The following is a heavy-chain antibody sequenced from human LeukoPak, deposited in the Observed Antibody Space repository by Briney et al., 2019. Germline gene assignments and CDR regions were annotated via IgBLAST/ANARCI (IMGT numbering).Heavy chain of an antibody. V-gene: IGHV4-39*07. CDR3: ARGQTDIGYSYGYRMIYYFDY. CDR2: IYYTGNT. J-gene: IGHJ4*02. Sequence: PSETLSLTCSVSGDSITGYYWGWIRQPPGKGLEWIGNIYYTGNTYYNSSLKSRVTISLDTSRNQFSLKLSSVTAADTAVYYCARGQTDIGYSYGYRMIYYFDYWGQGTLVTVSS. D-gene: IGHD5-18*01. CDR1: GDSITGYY.